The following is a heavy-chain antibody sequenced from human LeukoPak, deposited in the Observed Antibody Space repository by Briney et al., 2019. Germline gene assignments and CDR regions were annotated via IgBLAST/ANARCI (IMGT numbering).Heavy chain of an antibody. CDR2: FDPEDGET. J-gene: IGHJ4*02. Sequence: ASVTVSCKVSGYTLTELSMHWVRQAPGKGLEWMGGFDPEDGETIYAQKFQGRVTMTEDTSTDTAYMELSSLRSEDTAVYYCATGLDILTGYYYWGQGTLVTVSS. D-gene: IGHD3-9*01. V-gene: IGHV1-24*01. CDR3: ATGLDILTGYYY. CDR1: GYTLTELS.